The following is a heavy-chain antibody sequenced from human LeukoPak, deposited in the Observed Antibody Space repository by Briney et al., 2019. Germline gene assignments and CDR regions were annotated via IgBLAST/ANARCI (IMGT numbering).Heavy chain of an antibody. CDR2: ISTYNGNT. J-gene: IGHJ3*02. Sequence: ASVKVSCKASGYTFTNFGISWVRQAPGQGLEWMGWISTYNGNTNYAQKVQGRVTMTTDTSTSTAYMELRSLTSDDTAMYFCARAGGWAREDYKADAFDIWGQGTMVTVSS. CDR3: ARAGGWAREDYKADAFDI. D-gene: IGHD6-19*01. V-gene: IGHV1-18*01. CDR1: GYTFTNFG.